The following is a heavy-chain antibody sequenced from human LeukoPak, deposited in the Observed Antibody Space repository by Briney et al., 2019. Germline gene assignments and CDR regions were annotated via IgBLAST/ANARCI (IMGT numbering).Heavy chain of an antibody. CDR3: ARDLRGSYDY. CDR1: GFTFSSYG. Sequence: PGGSLRLSCAASGFTFSSYGMHWVRQAPGKGLEWVAFIRYDGSNKYYADSVEGRFTISRDNAKNSVYLQMNSLRAEDTAVYYCARDLRGSYDYWGQGTLVTVSS. J-gene: IGHJ4*02. D-gene: IGHD1-26*01. V-gene: IGHV3-30*02. CDR2: IRYDGSNK.